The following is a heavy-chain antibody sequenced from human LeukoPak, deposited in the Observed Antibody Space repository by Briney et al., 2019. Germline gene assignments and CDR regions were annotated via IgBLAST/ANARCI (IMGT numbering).Heavy chain of an antibody. D-gene: IGHD2-21*01. V-gene: IGHV4-38-2*02. CDR1: GYSISSGYY. CDR3: AKSNGCGLVDI. CDR2: IYHSGST. Sequence: SETLSLTCTVYGYSISSGYYWGWIRQPPGKGLEWIGSIYHSGSTYYNPSLKSRVTISVDKSKNQFSLKLSSVTAADTAVYYCAKSNGCGLVDIWGQGTMVTVSS. J-gene: IGHJ3*02.